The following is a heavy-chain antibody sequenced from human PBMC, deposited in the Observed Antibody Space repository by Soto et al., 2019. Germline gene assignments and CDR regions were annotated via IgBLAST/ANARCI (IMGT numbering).Heavy chain of an antibody. V-gene: IGHV4-4*02. J-gene: IGHJ4*02. CDR3: AAASSWRRDY. D-gene: IGHD6-13*01. Sequence: QVQLQESGPGLVRPSGTLSLTCTVSGDSISSSNWWSWVRQPPGKGLAWIGEMHHTGSNNYNPSLESRVSLALDKSKHRFSRNLISLTVADTDVYYCAAASSWRRDYWGQGALITVSS. CDR2: MHHTGSN. CDR1: GDSISSSNW.